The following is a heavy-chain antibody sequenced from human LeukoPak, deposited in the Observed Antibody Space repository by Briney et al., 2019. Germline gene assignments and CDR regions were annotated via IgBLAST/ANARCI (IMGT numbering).Heavy chain of an antibody. CDR1: GFTFSSYG. CDR3: VIRVNLDY. J-gene: IGHJ4*02. Sequence: GGSLRLSCAASGFTFSSYGMHWVRQAPGKGLEWVAVISYDGSNKYYADSVKGRFTISRDNSKNTLYLQMNSLRAEDTAVYYCVIRVNLDYWGQGTLVTVSS. CDR2: ISYDGSNK. V-gene: IGHV3-30*03. D-gene: IGHD3-10*01.